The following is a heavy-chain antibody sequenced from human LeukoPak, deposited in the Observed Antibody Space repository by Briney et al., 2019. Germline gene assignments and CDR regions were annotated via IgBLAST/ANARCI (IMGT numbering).Heavy chain of an antibody. CDR1: GFTFGDYS. V-gene: IGHV3-9*03. CDR3: AKGGGCILFYYSDK. D-gene: IGHD3-9*01. Sequence: GGSLRLSCAATGFTFGDYSMHWVRQAPGKGLEWVSGISWNGGSIGYADSVRGRFTISRDNAKNSLYLQMDSLRAEDMALYYCAKGGGCILFYYSDKWGPGTMVSVSS. J-gene: IGHJ4*02. CDR2: ISWNGGSI.